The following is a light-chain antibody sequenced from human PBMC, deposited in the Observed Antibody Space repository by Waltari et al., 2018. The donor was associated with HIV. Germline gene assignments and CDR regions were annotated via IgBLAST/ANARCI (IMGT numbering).Light chain of an antibody. CDR3: QSYFASNDVI. CDR1: TGRIASHY. V-gene: IGLV6-57*04. CDR2: ENN. J-gene: IGLJ2*01. Sequence: NFMLTQPHSVSESPGKTVTISCTRSTGRIASHYVQGYQPRPGGAPTTVIYENNQRPSGVPDRFSGSIDSSSNSAPLTISGLKTDDEADYYCQSYFASNDVIFGGGTTLTVL.